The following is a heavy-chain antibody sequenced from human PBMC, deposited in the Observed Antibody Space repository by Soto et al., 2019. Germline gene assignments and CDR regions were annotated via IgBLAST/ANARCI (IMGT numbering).Heavy chain of an antibody. CDR3: ARGLMVRGFRYYYMDV. Sequence: ASVKVSCKASGYTFTSYDINWVRQATGQGLEWMGWMNPNSGNTGYAQKFQGRVTMTRNTSISTAYMELSGLRPEDTAVYYCARGLMVRGFRYYYMDVWGKGTTVTVSS. CDR2: MNPNSGNT. V-gene: IGHV1-8*01. CDR1: GYTFTSYD. J-gene: IGHJ6*03. D-gene: IGHD3-10*01.